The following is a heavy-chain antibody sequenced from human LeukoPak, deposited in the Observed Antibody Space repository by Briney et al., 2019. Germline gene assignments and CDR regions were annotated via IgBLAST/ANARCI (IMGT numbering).Heavy chain of an antibody. J-gene: IGHJ4*02. CDR3: ASENIVGTSGALFDY. CDR1: GFTFTRHA. Sequence: GGSLRLSCAAPGFTFTRHAMNGVRKAPGKGLEWVSSITSSGLFRDHSDSVKGRFAISRDSAKNSPYLQMISLRVEDTAGYYCASENIVGTSGALFDYWGQGTLVTVSS. CDR2: ITSSGLFR. D-gene: IGHD5-12*01. V-gene: IGHV3-21*01.